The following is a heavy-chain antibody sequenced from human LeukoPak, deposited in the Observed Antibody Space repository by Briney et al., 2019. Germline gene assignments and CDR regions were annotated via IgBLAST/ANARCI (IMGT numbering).Heavy chain of an antibody. J-gene: IGHJ4*02. V-gene: IGHV4-59*01. CDR2: IYYSGST. CDR3: ARDQFRDSSLWYFDY. D-gene: IGHD6-6*01. CDR1: GGSISSYY. Sequence: SVTLSLTCTVSGGSISSYYWSWIRQPPGKGLEWIGYIYYSGSTNYNPSLKSQVTISVDTSKNQFSLKLSSVTAADTAVYYCARDQFRDSSLWYFDYWGQGTLVTVSS.